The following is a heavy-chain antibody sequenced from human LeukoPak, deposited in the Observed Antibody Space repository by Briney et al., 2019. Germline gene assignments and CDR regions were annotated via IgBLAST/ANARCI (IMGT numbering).Heavy chain of an antibody. V-gene: IGHV1-69*13. Sequence: SLNLSSELSRGTLTRYAISSVRQAPGQRLRCWGGIIPIIGAANYAPKFQGRVTITADESTSTAYMELSSLRSEDTAVYYCARAGDSSSWYGNYWGQGTLVTVSS. CDR3: ARAGDSSSWYGNY. J-gene: IGHJ4*02. CDR1: RGTLTRYA. D-gene: IGHD6-13*01. CDR2: IIPIIGAA.